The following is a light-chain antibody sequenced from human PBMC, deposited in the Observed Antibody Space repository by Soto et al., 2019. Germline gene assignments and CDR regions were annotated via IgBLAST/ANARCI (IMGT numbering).Light chain of an antibody. CDR2: DVS. V-gene: IGLV2-14*03. CDR1: SSDVGAYDY. Sequence: QSVLTQPASVSGSPGQSITISCTGTSSDVGAYDYVSWYQQHPGKAPKLMIYDVSNRPSGLSDRFSGSKSGNTASLTISGLQAEDEADYYCCSYTTITTPSYVFGTGTKLAVL. J-gene: IGLJ1*01. CDR3: CSYTTITTPSYV.